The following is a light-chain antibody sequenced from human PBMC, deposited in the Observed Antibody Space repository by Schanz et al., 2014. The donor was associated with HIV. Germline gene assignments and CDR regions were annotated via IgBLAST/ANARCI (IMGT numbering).Light chain of an antibody. CDR3: QQYNNWPGT. V-gene: IGKV3-20*01. CDR1: QSVSSSY. CDR2: GAS. J-gene: IGKJ1*01. Sequence: EIVMTQSPATLSVSPGERATLSCRASQSVSSSYLAWYQQKPGQAPRLLIYGASSRATGIPDRFSGSGSGTDFTLTISRLEPEDFAVYYCQQYNNWPGTFGQGTKVEIK.